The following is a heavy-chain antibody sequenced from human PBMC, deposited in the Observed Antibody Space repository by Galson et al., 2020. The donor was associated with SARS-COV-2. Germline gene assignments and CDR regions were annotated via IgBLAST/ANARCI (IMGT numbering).Heavy chain of an antibody. V-gene: IGHV3-30*04. J-gene: IGHJ4*02. CDR2: ISYDGSNK. CDR3: ARALLLWGEWGHFDY. D-gene: IGHD2-21*01. CDR1: GFTFSSYA. Sequence: QLGESLKISCAASGFTFSSYAMHWVRQAPGKGLEWVAVISYDGSNKYYADSVKGRFTISRDNSKNTLYLQMNSLRAEDTAVYYCARALLLWGEWGHFDYWGQGTLVTVSS.